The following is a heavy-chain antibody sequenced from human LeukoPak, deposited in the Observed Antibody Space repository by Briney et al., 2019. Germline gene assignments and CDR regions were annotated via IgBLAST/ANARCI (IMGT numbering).Heavy chain of an antibody. CDR3: AKGGIMITFGGVIANARHFDY. CDR2: ISGSGGST. D-gene: IGHD3-16*02. J-gene: IGHJ4*02. Sequence: GGSLRLSCAASGFTFSSYAMSWVRQAPGKGLEWVSAISGSGGSTYYADSVKGRFTISRDNSKNTLYLQMNSLRAEDTAVYYCAKGGIMITFGGVIANARHFDYWGQGTLVTVSS. V-gene: IGHV3-23*01. CDR1: GFTFSSYA.